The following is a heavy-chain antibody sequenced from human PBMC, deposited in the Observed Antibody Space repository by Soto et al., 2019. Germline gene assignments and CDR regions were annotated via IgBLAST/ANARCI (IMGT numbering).Heavy chain of an antibody. CDR3: ARRFYGDYDWFDP. D-gene: IGHD4-17*01. CDR1: GGSISSYY. J-gene: IGHJ5*02. CDR2: IYYSGST. Sequence: SETLSLTCTVSGGSISSYYWSWIRQPPGKGQEWIGYIYYSGSTNYNPSLKSRVTISVDTSKNQLSLKLSSVTAADTAVYYCARRFYGDYDWFDPWGQGTLVTVSS. V-gene: IGHV4-59*08.